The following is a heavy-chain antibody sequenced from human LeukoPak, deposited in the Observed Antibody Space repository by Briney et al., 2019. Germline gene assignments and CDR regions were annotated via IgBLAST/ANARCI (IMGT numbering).Heavy chain of an antibody. CDR2: INPNSGGT. V-gene: IGHV1-2*02. CDR3: ARQHAPDSSGLLLDP. Sequence: ASVKVSCKASGYTFTGYYMHWVRQAPGQGLEWMGWINPNSGGTNYAQKFQGRVTMTRDTSISTAYMELSRLRSDDTAVYYCARQHAPDSSGLLLDPWGQGTLVTVSS. CDR1: GYTFTGYY. D-gene: IGHD3-22*01. J-gene: IGHJ5*02.